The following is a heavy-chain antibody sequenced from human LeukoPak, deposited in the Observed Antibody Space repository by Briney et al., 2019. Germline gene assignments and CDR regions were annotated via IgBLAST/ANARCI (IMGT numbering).Heavy chain of an antibody. CDR3: ARKGPAASDY. CDR2: IYNSGST. D-gene: IGHD2-2*01. Sequence: SETLSLTCTVSGVSISIYYWSWIRQPPGKGLEWIGYIYNSGSTSYNPSLKSRVTISVDTSKDQFSLKLSSVTAADTAVYYCARKGPAASDYWGQGTLVTVSS. V-gene: IGHV4-59*12. J-gene: IGHJ4*02. CDR1: GVSISIYY.